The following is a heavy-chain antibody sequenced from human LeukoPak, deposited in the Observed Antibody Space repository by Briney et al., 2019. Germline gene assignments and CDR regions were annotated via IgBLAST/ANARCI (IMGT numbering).Heavy chain of an antibody. CDR1: GFTFSSYA. CDR3: ARGASSDWYQNFDY. Sequence: PGGSLRLSCAASGFTFSSYAMSWVRQAPGKGLEWVSAISGSGGSTYYADSVKGRFTISRDNAKNTLYLQMNSLRAEDTAVYYCARGASSDWYQNFDYWGQGTLVTVSS. D-gene: IGHD6-19*01. V-gene: IGHV3-23*01. J-gene: IGHJ4*02. CDR2: ISGSGGST.